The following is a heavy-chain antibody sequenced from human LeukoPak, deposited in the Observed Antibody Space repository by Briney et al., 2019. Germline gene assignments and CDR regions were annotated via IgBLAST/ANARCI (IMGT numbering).Heavy chain of an antibody. J-gene: IGHJ4*02. CDR3: AREQEQQLVQDY. V-gene: IGHV4-30-4*01. Sequence: SETLSLTCTVSGGSISSGDYYWSWIRQPPGKGLEWIGYIYYSGSTYYNPSLKSRVTISVDTSKNQFSLKLSSVTAADTAVYYCAREQEQQLVQDYWGQGTLVTVSS. D-gene: IGHD6-13*01. CDR2: IYYSGST. CDR1: GGSISSGDYY.